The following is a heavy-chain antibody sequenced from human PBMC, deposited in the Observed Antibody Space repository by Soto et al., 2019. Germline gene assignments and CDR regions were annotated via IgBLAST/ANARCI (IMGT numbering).Heavy chain of an antibody. CDR3: ARARGDSGYRYYYYGMDV. Sequence: TGGSLRLSCAASGFTFSSYAMHWVRQAPGKGLEWVAVISYDGSNKYYADSVKGRFTISRDNSKNTLYLQMNSLRAEDTAVYYCARARGDSGYRYYYYGMDVWGQGTTVTVSS. CDR2: ISYDGSNK. J-gene: IGHJ6*02. CDR1: GFTFSSYA. D-gene: IGHD3-22*01. V-gene: IGHV3-30-3*01.